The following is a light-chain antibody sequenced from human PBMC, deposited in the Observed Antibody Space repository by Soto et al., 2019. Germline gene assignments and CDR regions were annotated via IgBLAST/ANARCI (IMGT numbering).Light chain of an antibody. CDR1: QSVSSSY. CDR2: GAS. J-gene: IGKJ2*02. CDR3: QQYGSAPPWT. Sequence: EIVLTQSPGTLSLSPGERATLSCRASQSVSSSYLAWYQQKPGQAPRLLIYGASSRATGIPDRFSGSGSGTDFTLTTSRLEPEDFAVYYFQQYGSAPPWTFGQGTKLE. V-gene: IGKV3-20*01.